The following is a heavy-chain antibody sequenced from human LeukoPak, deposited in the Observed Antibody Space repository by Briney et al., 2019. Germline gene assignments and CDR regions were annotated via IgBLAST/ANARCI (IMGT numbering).Heavy chain of an antibody. J-gene: IGHJ4*02. D-gene: IGHD6-13*01. CDR3: ARDHRLGAAGTRTNHFDY. Sequence: ASVKVSCKASGYTFTDYYIHWVREAPGQGLEWMGWINPNSGGINYAQKFQDRVSMTRDTSIRTAYMELSSLRSDDTAVYYCARDHRLGAAGTRTNHFDYWGQGTLVTVSS. CDR2: INPNSGGI. CDR1: GYTFTDYY. V-gene: IGHV1-2*02.